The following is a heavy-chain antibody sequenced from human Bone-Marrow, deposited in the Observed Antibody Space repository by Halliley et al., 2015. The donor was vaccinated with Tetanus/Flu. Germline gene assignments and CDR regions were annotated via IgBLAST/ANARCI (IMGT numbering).Heavy chain of an antibody. CDR1: GDSINSHY. D-gene: IGHD2-2*01. CDR3: ARVRCSSTSCFYEMDV. V-gene: IGHV4-59*11. J-gene: IGHJ6*02. CDR2: IYYSGST. Sequence: TLSLTCTVSGDSINSHYWSWIRQPPGKGLQWIGYIYYSGSTKNNPSLKSRVTISVDTSKNQFSLKLSSVTAADTAVYYCARVRCSSTSCFYEMDVWGQGTTVTVSS.